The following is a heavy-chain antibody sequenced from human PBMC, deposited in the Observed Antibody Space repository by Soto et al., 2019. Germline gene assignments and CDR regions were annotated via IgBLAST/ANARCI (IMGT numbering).Heavy chain of an antibody. CDR1: GFSLSNARMG. CDR3: SRIRSSSGYYYVYGEYYFDY. D-gene: IGHD3-22*01. V-gene: IGHV2-26*01. J-gene: IGHJ4*02. Sequence: ESGPTLVNPTETLTLTCTVSGFSLSNARMGVSWIRQPPGKALEWLAHIFSNDEKSYSTSLKSRLTISKDTSKSQVVLTMTNMDPVDTATYYCSRIRSSSGYYYVYGEYYFDYWGQGTLVTVSS. CDR2: IFSNDEK.